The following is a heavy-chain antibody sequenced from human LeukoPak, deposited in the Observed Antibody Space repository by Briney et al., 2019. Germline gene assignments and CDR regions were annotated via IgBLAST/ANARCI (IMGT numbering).Heavy chain of an antibody. Sequence: SETLSLTCTVSGGSISSSSHYWGWIRQPPGKGLEWIGSIYYSGSTYYNPSLKSRVTISVNTSKNQFFLRLSSVTAADTAVYYCARFVVTETNDDVWGTYRATRGDYFDYWGQGNLVTVSS. CDR3: ARFVVTETNDDVWGTYRATRGDYFDY. V-gene: IGHV4-39*01. J-gene: IGHJ4*02. CDR1: GGSISSSSHY. D-gene: IGHD3-16*02. CDR2: IYYSGST.